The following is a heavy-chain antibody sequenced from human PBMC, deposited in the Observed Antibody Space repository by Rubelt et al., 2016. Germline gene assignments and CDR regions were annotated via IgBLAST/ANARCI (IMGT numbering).Heavy chain of an antibody. Sequence: QVQLVQSGAEVKKPGASVKVSCKASGYTFTSYYMHWVRQAPGQGLEWVGIINPSGGSTSYAQKFQGIVTITRATSTSTVYMELSSLGSEDTAVYYCARTKTVEMATIPLAYWGQGTLVTVSS. CDR2: INPSGGST. V-gene: IGHV1-46*01. J-gene: IGHJ4*02. CDR3: ARTKTVEMATIPLAY. CDR1: GYTFTSYY. D-gene: IGHD5-24*01.